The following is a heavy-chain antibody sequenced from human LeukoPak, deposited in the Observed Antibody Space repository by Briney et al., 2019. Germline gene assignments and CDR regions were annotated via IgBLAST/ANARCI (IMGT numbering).Heavy chain of an antibody. J-gene: IGHJ6*03. V-gene: IGHV4-31*03. D-gene: IGHD3-3*01. CDR2: IFYSGST. CDR1: GGSISSGGYY. CDR3: ARAQKVGIFGVAYAYMDV. Sequence: SQTLSLTCTVSGGSISSGGYYWSWIRQHPGKGLEWIGYIFYSGSTYYNPSLKSRVTISVDTSKNQFSLKLSSVTAAATAVYYCARAQKVGIFGVAYAYMDVWGKGTTVTVSS.